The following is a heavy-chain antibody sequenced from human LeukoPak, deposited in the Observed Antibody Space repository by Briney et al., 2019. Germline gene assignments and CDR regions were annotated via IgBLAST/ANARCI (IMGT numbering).Heavy chain of an antibody. CDR2: IIPIFGTA. Sequence: SVKVSCKASGYTFTSYGISWVRQAPGQGLEWMGGIIPIFGTANYAQKFQGRVTITADESTSTAYMELSSLRSEDTAVYYCARDPGSGDLDYWGQGTLVTVSS. CDR3: ARDPGSGDLDY. CDR1: GYTFTSYG. D-gene: IGHD3-3*01. V-gene: IGHV1-69*13. J-gene: IGHJ4*02.